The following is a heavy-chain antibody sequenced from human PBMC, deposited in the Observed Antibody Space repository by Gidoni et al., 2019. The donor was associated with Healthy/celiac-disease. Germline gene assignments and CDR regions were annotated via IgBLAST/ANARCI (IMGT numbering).Heavy chain of an antibody. Sequence: QVHLVQSGAAVKKPGSSVKVSCKASGRTFRSYAISWVREAPGQALEWMGRTTPILGIANYAQKFQGRVTITADKSTSTAYMELSSLRSEDTAVYYCARGCSSGWDRGCNWFDPWGQGTLVTVSS. CDR2: TTPILGIA. V-gene: IGHV1-69*04. CDR1: GRTFRSYA. D-gene: IGHD6-19*01. CDR3: ARGCSSGWDRGCNWFDP. J-gene: IGHJ5*02.